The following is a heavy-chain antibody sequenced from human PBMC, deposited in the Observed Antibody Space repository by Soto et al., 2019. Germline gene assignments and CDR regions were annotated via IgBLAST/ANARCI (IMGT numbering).Heavy chain of an antibody. CDR1: GFSLSTRGVA. V-gene: IGHV2-5*02. CDR2: IYWDEDK. CDR3: AHRPRGYAYYFDY. D-gene: IGHD5-12*01. J-gene: IGHJ4*02. Sequence: QITLKESGPTLVKPTQTLTLTCTFSGFSLSTRGVAVDWFRQPPGKALEWLALIYWDEDKWYSPSLKTRLTITDDTSKNQVVLTMPNMDPVDTATYYCAHRPRGYAYYFDYWCQGTLVTVSS.